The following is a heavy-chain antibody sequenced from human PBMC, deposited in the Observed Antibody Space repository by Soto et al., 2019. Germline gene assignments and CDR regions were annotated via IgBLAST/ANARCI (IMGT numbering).Heavy chain of an antibody. CDR3: ATDNYGMDV. Sequence: GGSLRLSCAASGFTFSSYAMNWVRQAPGKGLEWVSAIGGSGGNTDYTDSVKGRFTISRDNSKNTLYLQMNSLRGEDTAIYYCATDNYGMDVWGQGTTVTVSS. CDR1: GFTFSSYA. J-gene: IGHJ6*02. V-gene: IGHV3-23*01. CDR2: IGGSGGNT.